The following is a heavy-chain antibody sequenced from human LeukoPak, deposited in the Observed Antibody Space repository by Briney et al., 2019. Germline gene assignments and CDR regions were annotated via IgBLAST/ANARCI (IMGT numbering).Heavy chain of an antibody. Sequence: ASVKVSCKASGYTFTSYDINWVRQATGQGLEWMGWMNPNSGNTGYAQKFRGRVTMTRNTSISTAYMELSSLRSEDTAVYYCARASARTRIAAAGTIGYWGQGTLVTVSS. CDR1: GYTFTSYD. J-gene: IGHJ4*02. CDR3: ARASARTRIAAAGTIGY. CDR2: MNPNSGNT. V-gene: IGHV1-8*01. D-gene: IGHD6-13*01.